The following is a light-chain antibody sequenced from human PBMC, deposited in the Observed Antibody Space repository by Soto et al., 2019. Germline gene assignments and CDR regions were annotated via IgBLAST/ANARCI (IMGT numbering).Light chain of an antibody. CDR1: QSVSSN. CDR2: RTS. Sequence: EIVMTQSPATLSVSPGERATLSCRASQSVSSNLAWYQQKPGQAPRLLMFRTSTRATGTPARFSGSGSGTEFTLTISSLQSEDFAVYYCQQYNSWPPYTFGQGTRLEIK. V-gene: IGKV3-15*01. CDR3: QQYNSWPPYT. J-gene: IGKJ5*01.